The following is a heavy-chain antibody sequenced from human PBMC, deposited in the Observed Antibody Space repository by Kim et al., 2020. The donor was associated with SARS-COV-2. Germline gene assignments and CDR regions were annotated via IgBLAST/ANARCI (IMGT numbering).Heavy chain of an antibody. V-gene: IGHV3-53*04. CDR1: GFTVSSNY. D-gene: IGHD3-22*01. J-gene: IGHJ3*02. Sequence: GGSLRLSCAASGFTVSSNYMSWVRQAPGKGLEWVSVIYSGGSTYYADSVKGRFTISRHNSKNTLYLQMNSLRAEDTAVYYCARFQGSSGYPADAFDIWGQGTMVTVSS. CDR3: ARFQGSSGYPADAFDI. CDR2: IYSGGST.